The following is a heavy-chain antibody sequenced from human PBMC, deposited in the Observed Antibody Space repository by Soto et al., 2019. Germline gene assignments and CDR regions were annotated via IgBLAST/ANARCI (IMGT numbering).Heavy chain of an antibody. D-gene: IGHD5-18*01. CDR3: ARGSDTAMVTFDY. Sequence: PSETLSLTCAVYGGSFSGYYWSWIRQPPGKGLEWIGEINHSVSTNYNPSLKSRVTISVDTSKNQFSLKLSSVTAADTAVYYCARGSDTAMVTFDYWGQGTLVTFSS. CDR2: INHSVST. J-gene: IGHJ4*02. CDR1: GGSFSGYY. V-gene: IGHV4-34*01.